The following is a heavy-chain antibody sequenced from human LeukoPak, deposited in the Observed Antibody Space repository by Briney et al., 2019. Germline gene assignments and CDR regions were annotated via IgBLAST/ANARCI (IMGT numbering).Heavy chain of an antibody. CDR3: ARDSGYGGQIDF. CDR2: IYTSGST. V-gene: IGHV4-4*07. D-gene: IGHD4-23*01. Sequence: SETLSLTCTVSGGSISSYYWSWIRQPAGKGLEWIGRIYTSGSTNYNPSLRSRVSMSLDTSKNQFSLKLSSVTAADTALYYCARDSGYGGQIDFWGQGTLVTVSS. J-gene: IGHJ4*02. CDR1: GGSISSYY.